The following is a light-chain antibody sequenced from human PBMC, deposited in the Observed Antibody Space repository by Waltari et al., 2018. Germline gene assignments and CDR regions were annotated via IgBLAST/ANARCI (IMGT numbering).Light chain of an antibody. J-gene: IGKJ1*01. Sequence: DIVMTQSPATLSVCPGERATLSCRASQTIRSDLAWYHHKPGQAPRLLIYGAATRATDIPARFSGSGSGTEFTLTISSMQSEDFAAYYCHQYNMWPRTFGQGTKVEIK. CDR2: GAA. CDR3: HQYNMWPRT. CDR1: QTIRSD. V-gene: IGKV3-15*01.